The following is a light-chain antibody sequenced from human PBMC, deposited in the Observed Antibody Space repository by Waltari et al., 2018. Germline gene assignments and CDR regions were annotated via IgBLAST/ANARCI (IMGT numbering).Light chain of an antibody. CDR1: SGSLSTTPY. Sequence: QTVVTQEPSLSVSPGGPVTLTCALSSGSLSTTPYATWYQQTPGQAPRTLVYKANARSSGVPDRFSGSILGNTAALTITGAQADDESDYYCALYMGSGIWVFGGGTRLTVL. CDR3: ALYMGSGIWV. V-gene: IGLV8-61*01. CDR2: KAN. J-gene: IGLJ3*02.